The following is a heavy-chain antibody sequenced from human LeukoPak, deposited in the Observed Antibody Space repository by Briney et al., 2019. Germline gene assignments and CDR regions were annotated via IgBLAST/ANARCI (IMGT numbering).Heavy chain of an antibody. V-gene: IGHV4-59*01. Sequence: PSETLSLTCSVSGGSISSYDWSWVRQPPGKGLEWIGYIYYSGSTNYNPSLKSRVTISVDTSKNQFSLKLSSVSAADTAVYYCARGGGSDFDYWGQGTRVTVSS. D-gene: IGHD6-19*01. J-gene: IGHJ4*02. CDR1: GGSISSYD. CDR3: ARGGGSDFDY. CDR2: IYYSGST.